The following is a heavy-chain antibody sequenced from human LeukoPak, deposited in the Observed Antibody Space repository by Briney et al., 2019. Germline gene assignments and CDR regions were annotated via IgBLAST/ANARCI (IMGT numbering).Heavy chain of an antibody. CDR3: AKDNPRYNWNGGFDP. J-gene: IGHJ5*02. CDR2: ISGSGGST. Sequence: GGSLRLSCAVSGFTFSSYAMSWVRQAPGKGLEWVSAISGSGGSTYYADSAKGRFTISRDNSKNTLYLQMNSLRAEDTAVYYCAKDNPRYNWNGGFDPWGQGTLVTVSS. D-gene: IGHD1-20*01. V-gene: IGHV3-23*01. CDR1: GFTFSSYA.